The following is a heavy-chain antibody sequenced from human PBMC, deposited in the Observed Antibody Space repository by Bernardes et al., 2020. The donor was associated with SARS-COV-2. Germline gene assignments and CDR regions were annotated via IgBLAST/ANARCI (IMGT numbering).Heavy chain of an antibody. CDR3: ARIPSMIVVVNGDDAFDI. D-gene: IGHD3-22*01. V-gene: IGHV3-30-3*01. CDR1: GFTFSSYA. Sequence: GGSLRLSCAASGFTFSSYAMHWVRQAPGKGLEWVAVISYDGSNKYYADSVKGRFTISRDNSKNTLYLQMYSLRAEDTAVYYCARIPSMIVVVNGDDAFDIWGQGTMVTVSS. CDR2: ISYDGSNK. J-gene: IGHJ3*02.